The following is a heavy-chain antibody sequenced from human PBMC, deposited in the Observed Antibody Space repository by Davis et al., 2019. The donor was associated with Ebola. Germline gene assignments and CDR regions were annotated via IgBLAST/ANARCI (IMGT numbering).Heavy chain of an antibody. CDR1: GFTFKNYG. CDR3: AKWGCSGGSCYGIDY. J-gene: IGHJ4*02. V-gene: IGHV3-33*06. Sequence: GGSLRLSCAASGFTFKNYGIHWVRQAPGKGLGWVAVIWYDGSQKYYADSVKGRFTISRDDSKNTVYMQMNSLRAEDTAVYYCAKWGCSGGSCYGIDYWGQGTLVTVSS. CDR2: IWYDGSQK. D-gene: IGHD2-15*01.